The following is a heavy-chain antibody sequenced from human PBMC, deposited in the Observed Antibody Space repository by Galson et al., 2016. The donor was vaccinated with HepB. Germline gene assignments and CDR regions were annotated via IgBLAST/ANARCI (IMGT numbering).Heavy chain of an antibody. CDR1: GGSFSGDY. D-gene: IGHD3-16*02. Sequence: ETLSLTCAVYGGSFSGDYWSWIRQSPGKGLVWVSTIGGSGDNTYYADSVKGRFTISRDNSMNTLYLQMNSLRAEDTAVYYCAKDLLSDYVWGSYRFQDWGQGAPVTVSS. J-gene: IGHJ4*02. CDR2: IGGSGDNT. V-gene: IGHV3-23*01. CDR3: AKDLLSDYVWGSYRFQD.